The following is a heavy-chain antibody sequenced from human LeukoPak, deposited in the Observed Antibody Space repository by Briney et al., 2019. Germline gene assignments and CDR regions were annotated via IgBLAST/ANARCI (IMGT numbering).Heavy chain of an antibody. J-gene: IGHJ4*02. CDR1: GFTFSSYG. D-gene: IGHD3-10*01. CDR3: AKVTYGSGTYGAFDY. Sequence: PGGTLRLSCAGSGFTFSSYGMSWVRQAPGKGLEWVSAIRGTGTRTYYADSVKGRFTISRDNSKNTLYLQMNSLRAEDTAVYYCAKVTYGSGTYGAFDYWGQGTLVTVSS. V-gene: IGHV3-23*01. CDR2: IRGTGTRT.